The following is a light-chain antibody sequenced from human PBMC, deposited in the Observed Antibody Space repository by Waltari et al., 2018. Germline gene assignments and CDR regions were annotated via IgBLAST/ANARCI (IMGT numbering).Light chain of an antibody. CDR2: DVS. Sequence: QSALTQPRSVSGSPGQSVTISCTGTSSDVGGYNYVSWYQQHPGNAPKLMIYDVSKRPSGVPDRFSGSKSGNTASLTISGLQAEDEADYYCCSYAGSVVFXGXXKLTVL. CDR3: CSYAGSVV. CDR1: SSDVGGYNY. V-gene: IGLV2-11*01. J-gene: IGLJ2*01.